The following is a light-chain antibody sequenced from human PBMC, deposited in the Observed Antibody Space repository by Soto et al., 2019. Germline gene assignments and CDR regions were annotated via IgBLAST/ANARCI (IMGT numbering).Light chain of an antibody. CDR2: YDD. CDR3: SARDYSLNAYF. CDR1: SSNIGKNA. V-gene: IGLV1-36*01. J-gene: IGLJ1*01. Sequence: QSVLTQPPSVSGAPRQRVTISCSGSSSNIGKNAVNWYQQLPGKAPKLLIYYDDLLPSGVSDRFSGSMSGTSASLAIGGLRSEDESDYYGSARDYSLNAYFFGTVTKVTVL.